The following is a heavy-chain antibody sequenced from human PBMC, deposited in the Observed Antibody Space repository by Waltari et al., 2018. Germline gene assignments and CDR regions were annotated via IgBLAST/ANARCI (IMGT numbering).Heavy chain of an antibody. Sequence: QVQLVQSGAEVKKPGASVKVSCKASGYTFTSYAMHWVRQAPGQRLEWMGWINAGNGNTKDSQKFQGRVTITRDTSASTAYMELSSLRSEDTAVYYCAREEDYGDLNFHYWGQGTLVTVPS. CDR1: GYTFTSYA. CDR2: INAGNGNT. D-gene: IGHD4-17*01. V-gene: IGHV1-3*01. CDR3: AREEDYGDLNFHY. J-gene: IGHJ4*02.